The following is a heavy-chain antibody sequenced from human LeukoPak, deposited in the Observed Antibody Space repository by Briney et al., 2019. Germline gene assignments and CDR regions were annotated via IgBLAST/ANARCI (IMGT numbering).Heavy chain of an antibody. J-gene: IGHJ4*02. Sequence: GSLRLSCAASGFTVSSNYMSWVRQAPGKGLEWIGEIYHSGSTNYNPSLKSRVTISVDKSKNQFSLKLSSVTAADTAVYYCARGEDYWGQGTLVTVSS. CDR1: GFTVSSNY. CDR3: ARGEDY. D-gene: IGHD1-26*01. V-gene: IGHV4-4*02. CDR2: IYHSGST.